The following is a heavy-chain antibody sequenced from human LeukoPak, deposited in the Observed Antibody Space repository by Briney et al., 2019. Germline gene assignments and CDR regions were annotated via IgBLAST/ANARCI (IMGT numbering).Heavy chain of an antibody. V-gene: IGHV3-23*01. D-gene: IGHD3-10*01. CDR1: GFTLSSYA. CDR2: ISGSGADT. Sequence: TGGSLRLSCAASGFTLSSYATSWVRQAPGKGLEWVSAISGSGADTYYADSVKGRFTISRDASKNTLYLQMNSLRDEDTAVYYCAKQLDSGNYYPTGDDYWGQGTLVTVFS. J-gene: IGHJ4*02. CDR3: AKQLDSGNYYPTGDDY.